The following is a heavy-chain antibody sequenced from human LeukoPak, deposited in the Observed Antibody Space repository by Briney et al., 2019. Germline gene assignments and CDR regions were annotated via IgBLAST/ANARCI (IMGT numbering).Heavy chain of an antibody. D-gene: IGHD2-15*01. CDR1: GVSISSGSNY. V-gene: IGHV4-39*07. CDR3: ARGRGYCSGGSCYSFGLRSVFDY. J-gene: IGHJ4*02. CDR2: IYSSGST. Sequence: SETLSLACSVSGVSISSGSNYWGWIRQPPGKTLEWIGSIYSSGSTNYNPSLKSRVTISVDTSKNQFSLKLSSVTAADTAVYYCARGRGYCSGGSCYSFGLRSVFDYWGQGTLVTVSS.